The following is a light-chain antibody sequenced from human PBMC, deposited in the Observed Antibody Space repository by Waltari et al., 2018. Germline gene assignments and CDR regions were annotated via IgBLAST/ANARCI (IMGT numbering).Light chain of an antibody. J-gene: IGLJ1*01. CDR2: EVS. CDR1: SSDVGSYNL. Sequence: QSALTQPASVSGSPGQSITISCTGTSSDVGSYNLVSWYQQYPGKVPKLLIYEVSKRPSGVSDHFSGSKSGNTASLTISALHAEDEADYYCCSYAGGYTVVFGTGTKVTVL. CDR3: CSYAGGYTVV. V-gene: IGLV2-23*02.